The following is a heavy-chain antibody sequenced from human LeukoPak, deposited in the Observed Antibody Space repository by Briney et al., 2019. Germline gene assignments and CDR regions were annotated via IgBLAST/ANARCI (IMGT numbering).Heavy chain of an antibody. CDR3: ARAPLVLQYRWWFDP. J-gene: IGHJ5*02. CDR2: ISGSGDTI. Sequence: PGGSPRLSCAASGFTFSRYEMNWVRQAPGKGLEWISYISGSGDTIYYADSVKGRFTISRDNAKNSLYLQMSSLRAEDTAVYHCARAPLVLQYRWWFDPWGQGTLVTVSS. CDR1: GFTFSRYE. D-gene: IGHD5-24*01. V-gene: IGHV3-48*03.